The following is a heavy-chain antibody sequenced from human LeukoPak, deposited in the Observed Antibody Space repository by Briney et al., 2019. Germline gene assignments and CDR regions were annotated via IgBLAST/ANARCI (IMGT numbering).Heavy chain of an antibody. CDR1: GFTFSSYS. CDR3: AKDLRWLLDY. D-gene: IGHD3-9*01. CDR2: IRYDGSNK. J-gene: IGHJ4*02. V-gene: IGHV3-30*02. Sequence: GGSLRLSCAASGFTFSSYSMNWVRQAPGKGLEWVAFIRYDGSNKYYADSVKGRFTISRDNSKNTLYLQMNSLRAEDTAVYYCAKDLRWLLDYWGQGTLVTVSS.